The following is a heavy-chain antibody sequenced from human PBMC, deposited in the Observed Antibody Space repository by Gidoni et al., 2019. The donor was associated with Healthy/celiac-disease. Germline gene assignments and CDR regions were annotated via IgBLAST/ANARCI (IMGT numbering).Heavy chain of an antibody. Sequence: EVQLVESGGGLVKPGGSLRLSCAAAGFTCSSYSMNWVRQAPGKGLEWVSSISSSSSYIYYADSVKGRFTISRDNAKNSLYLQMNSLRAEDTAVYYCARDRYSSSWYSAFDIWGQGTMVTVSS. D-gene: IGHD6-13*01. V-gene: IGHV3-21*01. J-gene: IGHJ3*02. CDR1: GFTCSSYS. CDR3: ARDRYSSSWYSAFDI. CDR2: ISSSSSYI.